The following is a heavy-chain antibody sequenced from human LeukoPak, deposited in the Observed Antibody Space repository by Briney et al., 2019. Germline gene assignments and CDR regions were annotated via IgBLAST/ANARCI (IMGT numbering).Heavy chain of an antibody. CDR3: ARVVVVTATHWYFDL. CDR2: IHPGDSDT. Sequence: GESLKISCKGSGYSFTNYWIGWVRQVPGKGLDWMGLIHPGDSDTRYSPSFQGQVTISVDKSITTAYLQWSSLQASDTAIYFCARVVVVTATHWYFDLWGRGSLVTVFS. V-gene: IGHV5-51*01. J-gene: IGHJ2*01. CDR1: GYSFTNYW. D-gene: IGHD2-21*02.